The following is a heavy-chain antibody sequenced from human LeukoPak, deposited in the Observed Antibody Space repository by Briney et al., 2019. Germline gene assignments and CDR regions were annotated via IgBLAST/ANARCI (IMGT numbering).Heavy chain of an antibody. CDR2: INPNSGGT. J-gene: IGHJ4*02. CDR3: ARGALVRGVIKKGSDY. D-gene: IGHD3-10*01. Sequence: GASVKVSCKASGYTFTGYYMHWVRQAPGQGLEWMGWINPNSGGTNYAQKFQGRVTMTRDTSISTAYMELSRLRSDDTAVYYCARGALVRGVIKKGSDYWGQETLVTVSS. V-gene: IGHV1-2*02. CDR1: GYTFTGYY.